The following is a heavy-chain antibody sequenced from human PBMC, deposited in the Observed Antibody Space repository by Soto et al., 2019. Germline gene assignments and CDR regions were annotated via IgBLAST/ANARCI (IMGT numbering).Heavy chain of an antibody. CDR1: GFIFGNYW. V-gene: IGHV3-7*03. Sequence: GWALRLSCAVSGFIFGNYWMSWVRQAPGKGLEWLASIKEDGSERYYLDSVKGRFTISRDNAKDSLSLQMNSLRGEDTAFYYCARDVGPVTIFGEALSGYFDFWGQGTLVTASS. CDR2: IKEDGSER. D-gene: IGHD3-3*01. CDR3: ARDVGPVTIFGEALSGYFDF. J-gene: IGHJ4*02.